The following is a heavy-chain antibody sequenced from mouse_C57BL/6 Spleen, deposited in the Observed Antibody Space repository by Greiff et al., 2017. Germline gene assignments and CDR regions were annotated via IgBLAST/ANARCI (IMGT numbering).Heavy chain of an antibody. D-gene: IGHD3-2*02. CDR2: INPGSGGT. CDR3: ARDDSSGPWFAY. CDR1: GYAFTNYL. J-gene: IGHJ3*01. Sequence: QVQLQQSGAELVRPGTSVKVSCKASGYAFTNYLIEWVKQRPGQGLEWIGVINPGSGGTNYNEKFKGKGTLTADKSSSTAYMQLSSLTSEDSAVYFCARDDSSGPWFAYWGQGTLVTVSA. V-gene: IGHV1-54*01.